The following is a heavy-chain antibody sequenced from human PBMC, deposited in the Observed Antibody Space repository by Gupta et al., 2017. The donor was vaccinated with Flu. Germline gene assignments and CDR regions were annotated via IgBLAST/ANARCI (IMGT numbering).Heavy chain of an antibody. J-gene: IGHJ6*02. CDR2: IYPGDSDP. V-gene: IGHV5-51*03. CDR3: ARGLPNYHYFGMDV. CDR1: GYNLISYW. Sequence: EVQLVQSGTEVKKPGESLKISCKAFGYNLISYWIGWVRQMPGKGLEWMGIIYPGDSDPRYSPSFQGQVTISADKSINTAYLQWKNLKASDTGIYYCARGLPNYHYFGMDVWGQGTTVTVSS.